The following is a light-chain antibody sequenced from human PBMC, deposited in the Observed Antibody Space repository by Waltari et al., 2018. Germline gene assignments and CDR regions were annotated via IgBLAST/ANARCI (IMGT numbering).Light chain of an antibody. CDR1: QGVSST. Sequence: EILMTQSPATLSVSPGERATLSCRASQGVSSTLAWYQQRPGQAPRLLIYDASTRAPGVPSRFSGSGSGTEFTLTIRSLQSEDFALYYCQQYNVWPPITFGQGTRLEIK. J-gene: IGKJ5*01. CDR3: QQYNVWPPIT. CDR2: DAS. V-gene: IGKV3-15*01.